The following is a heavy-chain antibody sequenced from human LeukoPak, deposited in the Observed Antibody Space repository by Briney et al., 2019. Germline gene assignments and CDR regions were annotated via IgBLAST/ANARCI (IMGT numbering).Heavy chain of an antibody. CDR2: IYHSGST. Sequence: SETLSLTCAVSRYSISSGYYWGWNRQPPGKGLEWIGSIYHSGSTYYNPSLKSRVTISVDTSKNQFSLKLSSVTAADTAVYYCARHTSFLYYYDSSGFDYWGQGTLVTVSS. V-gene: IGHV4-38-2*01. CDR1: RYSISSGYY. J-gene: IGHJ4*02. CDR3: ARHTSFLYYYDSSGFDY. D-gene: IGHD3-22*01.